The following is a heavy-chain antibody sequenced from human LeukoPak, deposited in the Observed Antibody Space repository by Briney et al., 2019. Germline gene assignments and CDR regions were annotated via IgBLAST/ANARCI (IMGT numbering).Heavy chain of an antibody. V-gene: IGHV3-30*18. J-gene: IGHJ4*02. Sequence: GGSLRLSCVASGFTFSSYGMHWVRQAPGKGLEWVAVISYDGSNKYYADSVKGRFTISRDNSKNTLYLQVNSLRAEDTAVYYCAKEGSGWYLDYWGQGTLVTVSS. CDR3: AKEGSGWYLDY. CDR2: ISYDGSNK. CDR1: GFTFSSYG. D-gene: IGHD6-19*01.